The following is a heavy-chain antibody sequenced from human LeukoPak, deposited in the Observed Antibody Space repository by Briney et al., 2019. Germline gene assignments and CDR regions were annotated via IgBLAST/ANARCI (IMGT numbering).Heavy chain of an antibody. V-gene: IGHV3-30*02. J-gene: IGHJ4*02. CDR3: AKVYDFWSGYLIN. CDR2: IRYDGSNK. D-gene: IGHD3-3*01. CDR1: GFTFSSYG. Sequence: GGSLRLSCAASGFTFSSYGMHWVRQAPGKGLEWVAFIRYDGSNKYYADSVKGRFTISRDNSKNTLYLQMNSLRAEDTAVYYCAKVYDFWSGYLINWGQGTLVTVSS.